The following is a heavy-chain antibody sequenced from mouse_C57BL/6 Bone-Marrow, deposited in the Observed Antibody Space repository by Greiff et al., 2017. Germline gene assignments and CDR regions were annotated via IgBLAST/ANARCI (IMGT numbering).Heavy chain of an antibody. V-gene: IGHV5-17*01. D-gene: IGHD2-4*01. Sequence: EVKLEESGGGLVKPGGSLKLSCAASGFTFSDYGMHWVRQAPEKGLEWVAYISSGSSTIYYADTVKGRFTISRDNAKNTLFLQMTSLRSEDTAMYYCASHYDYDPFDYWGQGTTLTVSS. J-gene: IGHJ2*01. CDR1: GFTFSDYG. CDR2: ISSGSSTI. CDR3: ASHYDYDPFDY.